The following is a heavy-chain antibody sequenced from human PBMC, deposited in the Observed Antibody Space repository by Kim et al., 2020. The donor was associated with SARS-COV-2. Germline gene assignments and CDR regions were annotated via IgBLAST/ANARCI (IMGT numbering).Heavy chain of an antibody. CDR3: AKLVSEWLGIYYFDY. Sequence: GGSLRLSCAASGFTFSSYGMSWVRQAPGKGLEWVAVISCGGSNKYYADSVKGRFTISRDNSKNTLYLQMNSLRAEDTAVYYCAKLVSEWLGIYYFDYRG. CDR1: GFTFSSYG. J-gene: IGHJ4*01. D-gene: IGHD3-3*01. V-gene: IGHV3-30*18. CDR2: ISCGGSNK.